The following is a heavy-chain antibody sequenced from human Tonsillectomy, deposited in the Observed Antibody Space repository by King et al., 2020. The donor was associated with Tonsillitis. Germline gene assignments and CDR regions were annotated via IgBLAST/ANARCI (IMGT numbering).Heavy chain of an antibody. V-gene: IGHV4-59*08. J-gene: IGHJ4*02. D-gene: IGHD3-16*01. CDR3: ARLFGGDYFFDY. CDR2: IYYSGST. CDR1: GGSMSSYY. Sequence: QLQESGPGLVKPSETLSLTCTVSGGSMSSYYWSWIRQPPGKGLEWIGYIYYSGSTNYNSSLKSRITISVDTTKNQFSLKLSSVTAADTAVYYCARLFGGDYFFDYWGQGTLVTVSS.